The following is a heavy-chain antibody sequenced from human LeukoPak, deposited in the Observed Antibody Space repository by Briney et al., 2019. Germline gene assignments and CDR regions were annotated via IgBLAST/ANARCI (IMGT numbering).Heavy chain of an antibody. CDR1: GFTFSNYW. J-gene: IGHJ4*02. V-gene: IGHV3-7*03. D-gene: IGHD2-15*01. CDR2: IDRDGGDK. Sequence: GGSLRLSCAASGFTFSNYWMSWVRQTPGKRLEWVANIDRDGGDKYYVDSVKGRFTLSRDNAKNSLYLQMNSLRAEDTATYYCAREYCSGGTCYAPGYWGQGTLVTVSS. CDR3: AREYCSGGTCYAPGY.